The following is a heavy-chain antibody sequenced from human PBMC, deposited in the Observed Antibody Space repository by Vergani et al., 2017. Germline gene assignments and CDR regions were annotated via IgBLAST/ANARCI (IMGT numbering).Heavy chain of an antibody. D-gene: IGHD3-10*01. CDR3: ARHRGSGGFFPSAYFYGMDV. Sequence: QVQLQESGPGLVKPSETLTLTCDVSDSSIMTNPYWGWFRQSPGKGLEWIGCIHHSGDTHYHSSLKSRVSISIVSSSKFSLSLTSVTAADTALYYCARHRGSGGFFPSAYFYGMDVWGHGTTVTVSS. CDR1: DSSIMTNPY. J-gene: IGHJ6*02. V-gene: IGHV4-38-2*01. CDR2: IHHSGDT.